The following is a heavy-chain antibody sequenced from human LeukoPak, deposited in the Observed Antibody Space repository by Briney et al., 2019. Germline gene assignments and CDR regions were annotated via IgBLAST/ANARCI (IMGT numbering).Heavy chain of an antibody. D-gene: IGHD6-19*01. CDR3: ARDQGSGWYGAFDI. Sequence: GGSLRLSCAASGFTVSSNYMSWVRQAPRKGLEWVSVIYSGGSTYYADSVKGRFTISRDHSKNTLYLQMNSLRAEDTAVYYCARDQGSGWYGAFDIWGQGTMVTVSS. V-gene: IGHV3-53*01. CDR2: IYSGGST. J-gene: IGHJ3*02. CDR1: GFTVSSNY.